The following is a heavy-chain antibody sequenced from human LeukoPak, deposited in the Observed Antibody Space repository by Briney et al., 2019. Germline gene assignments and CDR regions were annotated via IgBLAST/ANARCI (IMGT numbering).Heavy chain of an antibody. Sequence: PSETLSLTCTVSGGSIKNYYWSWVRQPPGKGLEWIGCIDYSGSTNYNPSLRSRLTISVDTSKNQFSLRLTSVTAADTALYYCARGGFGGSTYYFEVDPWGQGTLVTVSS. D-gene: IGHD3-10*01. CDR2: IDYSGST. V-gene: IGHV4-59*01. CDR1: GGSIKNYY. J-gene: IGHJ5*02. CDR3: ARGGFGGSTYYFEVDP.